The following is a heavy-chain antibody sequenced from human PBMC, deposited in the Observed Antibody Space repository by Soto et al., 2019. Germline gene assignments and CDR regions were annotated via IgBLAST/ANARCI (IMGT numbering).Heavy chain of an antibody. CDR1: GFTFSSYE. Sequence: GGSLRLSCAGSGFTFSSYEMIWVRQAPGKGLEWVSYISGSGYTSDTGPTIHYADSVKGRFTISRNNAKNSLYLQMNSLRVDDTAVYYCARVSQSFIEYFQHWGQGTLVTVSS. V-gene: IGHV3-48*03. J-gene: IGHJ1*01. CDR3: ARVSQSFIEYFQH. D-gene: IGHD3-16*02. CDR2: ISGSGYTSDTGPTI.